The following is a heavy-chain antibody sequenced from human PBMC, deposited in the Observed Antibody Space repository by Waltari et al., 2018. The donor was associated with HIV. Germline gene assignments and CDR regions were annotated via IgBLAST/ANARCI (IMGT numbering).Heavy chain of an antibody. CDR1: GYSFTDYS. V-gene: IGHV1-2*06. D-gene: IGHD1-7*01. CDR3: ARRTTMDFDY. CDR2: STPNSGDT. Sequence: QVQLVQSGAEVKKPGASVKVSCKASGYSFTDYSVHWVRQAPVQGLEWLGRSTPNSGDTNYAQKFQGRVTVTRDTSINTVYMEVRRLRSDDTAVYYCARRTTMDFDYWGQGTLVTVS. J-gene: IGHJ4*02.